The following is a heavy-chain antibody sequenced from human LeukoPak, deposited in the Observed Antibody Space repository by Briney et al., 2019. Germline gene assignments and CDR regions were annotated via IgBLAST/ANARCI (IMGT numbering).Heavy chain of an antibody. V-gene: IGHV1-3*01. CDR2: ISAGSGNT. CDR1: GDSSRTNA. J-gene: IGHJ4*02. Sequence: GASVKVSCKASGDSSRTNAIVWLRQAPGQRPEWMGWISAGSGNTKYSQTFQDRLTLTRDTAASTVYMDLSSLRPEDTAVYYCARGYGDYGGPHDYWGQGTLVTVSS. CDR3: ARGYGDYGGPHDY. D-gene: IGHD4-23*01.